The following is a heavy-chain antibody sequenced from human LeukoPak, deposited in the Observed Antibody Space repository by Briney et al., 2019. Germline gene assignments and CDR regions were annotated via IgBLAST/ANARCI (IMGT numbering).Heavy chain of an antibody. J-gene: IGHJ4*02. CDR3: ARAHKKSVTMIVRNKRPFDY. V-gene: IGHV3-23*01. CDR1: GFTFSSYA. D-gene: IGHD3-22*01. CDR2: ISGSGGST. Sequence: GGSLRLSCAASGFTFSSYAMSWVRQAPGKGLEWVSAISGSGGSTYYADSVKGRFTISRDNSKNTLYLQMNSLRAEDTAVYYCARAHKKSVTMIVRNKRPFDYWGQGTLVTVSS.